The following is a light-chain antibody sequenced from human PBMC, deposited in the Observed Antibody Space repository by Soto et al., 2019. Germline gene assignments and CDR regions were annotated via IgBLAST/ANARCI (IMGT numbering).Light chain of an antibody. CDR1: SSDVGGYNY. Sequence: QSAPTQPPSASGSPGQSVTFSCTGTSSDVGGYNYVSWYQQYPGKAPKLMIYEVYKRPSGVPDRFSGPKSGNTASLTVSGLQPEDEADYYCSAYAGSSTWVFGGGTKLTVL. V-gene: IGLV2-8*01. J-gene: IGLJ2*01. CDR3: SAYAGSSTWV. CDR2: EVY.